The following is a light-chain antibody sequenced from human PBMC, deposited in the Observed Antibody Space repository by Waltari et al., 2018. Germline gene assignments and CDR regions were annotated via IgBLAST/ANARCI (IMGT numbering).Light chain of an antibody. CDR3: QQLNDVPIT. J-gene: IGKJ5*01. V-gene: IGKV1-9*01. CDR2: AAS. Sequence: IQLTQSPSSLSASVVDIVTLTCRASQGISNYLAWYQQKPGKAPKVLIYAASTLQSGVPSRFSGSGSGTDFTLTIGSLQPEDFATYFCQQLNDVPITFGQGTRLEIK. CDR1: QGISNY.